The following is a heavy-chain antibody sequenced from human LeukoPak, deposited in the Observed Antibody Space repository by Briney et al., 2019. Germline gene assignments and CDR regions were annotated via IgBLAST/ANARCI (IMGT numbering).Heavy chain of an antibody. Sequence: GGSLRLSCAASGFIFENYAMHWVRQAPGKGLVWVSRINTDGSSTSYADSVKGRFTISRDNAKNTLYLQMNSLRAEDTAVYYCASGGEQQLAYRFKWSALDIWGQGTMVTVSS. D-gene: IGHD6-13*01. CDR2: INTDGSST. CDR1: GFIFENYA. V-gene: IGHV3-74*01. J-gene: IGHJ3*02. CDR3: ASGGEQQLAYRFKWSALDI.